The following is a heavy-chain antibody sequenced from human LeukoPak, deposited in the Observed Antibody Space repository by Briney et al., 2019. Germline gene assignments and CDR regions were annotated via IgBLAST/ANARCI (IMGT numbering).Heavy chain of an antibody. CDR2: IYISGST. J-gene: IGHJ4*02. CDR3: ARALNPLPGTYYFDY. V-gene: IGHV4-4*07. Sequence: SETLSLTCTVSGXSINSHYWSWLPQPAGKGLEWIGRIYISGSTNYNSSLQSRVTMSVDTSKNQSSLKLTSVTAADTAVYYCARALNPLPGTYYFDYWGQGTVVTVSS. CDR1: GXSINSHY. D-gene: IGHD2-15*01.